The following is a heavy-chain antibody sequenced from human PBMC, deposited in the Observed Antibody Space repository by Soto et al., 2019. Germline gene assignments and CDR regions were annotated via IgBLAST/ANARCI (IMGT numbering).Heavy chain of an antibody. CDR3: ARGGLAARHSDWDYYYGMDV. J-gene: IGHJ6*02. D-gene: IGHD6-6*01. CDR1: GFTFSSYD. Sequence: GGSLRLSCAASGFTFSSYDMHWVRQATGKGLEWVSAIGTAGDKYYPGSVKVRFTISSENAKNSLYLQMNSLRAEDTAVYYGARGGLAARHSDWDYYYGMDVWGQGTTVTVSS. CDR2: IGTAGDK. V-gene: IGHV3-13*01.